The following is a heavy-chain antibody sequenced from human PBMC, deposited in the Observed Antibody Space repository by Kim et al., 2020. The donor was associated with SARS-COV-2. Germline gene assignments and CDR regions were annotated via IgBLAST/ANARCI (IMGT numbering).Heavy chain of an antibody. J-gene: IGHJ4*02. Sequence: GGSLRLSCAASGFTFSSYAMRWVRQAPGKGLEWVSVISYGGGITYYADSVKGRFTISRDNSKNTLYLQMNSLRAEDTAVYYCAKAIVVRFLEWLLSSLDYWGQGTLVTVSS. D-gene: IGHD3-3*01. CDR3: AKAIVVRFLEWLLSSLDY. CDR1: GFTFSSYA. V-gene: IGHV3-23*01. CDR2: ISYGGGIT.